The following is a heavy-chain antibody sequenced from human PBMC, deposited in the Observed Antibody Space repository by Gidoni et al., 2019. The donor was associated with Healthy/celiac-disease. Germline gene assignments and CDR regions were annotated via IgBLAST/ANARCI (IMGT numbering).Heavy chain of an antibody. CDR1: GSISSYY. V-gene: IGHV4-59*01. CDR2: IYYSGST. CDR3: ARVGDTGFHYYDSSGYYPQYYFDY. Sequence: GSISSYYWSWLRQPPGKGLEWIGYIYYSGSTNYNPSRKSRVTISVDTSKNQFSLKLSSVTAADTAVDYCARVGDTGFHYYDSSGYYPQYYFDYWGQGTLVTVSS. J-gene: IGHJ4*02. D-gene: IGHD3-22*01.